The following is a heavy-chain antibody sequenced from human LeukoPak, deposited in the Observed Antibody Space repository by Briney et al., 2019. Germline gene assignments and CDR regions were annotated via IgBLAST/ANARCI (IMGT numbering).Heavy chain of an antibody. CDR2: TVGSRPDT. D-gene: IGHD2-8*02. Sequence: GGSLRLSCAASGFTFTNYAMSWVRQTPGKGLEWVSATVGSRPDTYHADSVKGRFTVSRDDSRNTLYLQMNNLRIEDSAVYYCTKAPLMSCTGAFCYPFDSWGQGVLVTVSS. J-gene: IGHJ4*02. V-gene: IGHV3-23*01. CDR1: GFTFTNYA. CDR3: TKAPLMSCTGAFCYPFDS.